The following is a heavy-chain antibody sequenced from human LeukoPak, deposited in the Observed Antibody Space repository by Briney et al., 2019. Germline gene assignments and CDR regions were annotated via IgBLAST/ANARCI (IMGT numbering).Heavy chain of an antibody. V-gene: IGHV3-23*01. Sequence: GGSLRLSCAASGFTFSSYAMSWVRQAPGKGLEWVSAISGSGGSTYYADSVKGRFTISRDNSKNTLYLQMNSLRAEDTAVYYCAKNPIYCSGGSCYGPRLAYFDYWGQGTLVTVSS. CDR2: ISGSGGST. D-gene: IGHD2-15*01. CDR3: AKNPIYCSGGSCYGPRLAYFDY. J-gene: IGHJ4*02. CDR1: GFTFSSYA.